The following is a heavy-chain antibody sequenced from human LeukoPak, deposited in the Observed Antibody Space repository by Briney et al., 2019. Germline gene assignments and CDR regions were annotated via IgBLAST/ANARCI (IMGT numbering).Heavy chain of an antibody. CDR2: INWNGGST. CDR1: GFTFDDYG. J-gene: IGHJ4*02. V-gene: IGHV3-20*04. Sequence: GGALRLSCAASGFTFDDYGMSWVRQAPGKGLEWVSGINWNGGSTGYADSVKGRFTISRDNAKNSLYLQMNSLRAEDTALYYCARDLGYCSSTSCSYTVDYWGQGTLVTVSS. CDR3: ARDLGYCSSTSCSYTVDY. D-gene: IGHD2-2*01.